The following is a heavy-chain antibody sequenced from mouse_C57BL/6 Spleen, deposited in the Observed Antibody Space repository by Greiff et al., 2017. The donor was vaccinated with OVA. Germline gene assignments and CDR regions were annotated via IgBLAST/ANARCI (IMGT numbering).Heavy chain of an antibody. Sequence: VKLVESGAELARPGASVKMSCKASGYTFTSYTMHWVKPRPGQGLEWIGYINPSSGYTKYNQKFKDKATLTADKSSSTAYMQLSSLTSEDSAVYYCARDDCDYWGQGTTRTVSS. CDR3: ARDDCDY. CDR1: GYTFTSYT. J-gene: IGHJ2*01. V-gene: IGHV1-4*01. CDR2: INPSSGYT. D-gene: IGHD2-4*01.